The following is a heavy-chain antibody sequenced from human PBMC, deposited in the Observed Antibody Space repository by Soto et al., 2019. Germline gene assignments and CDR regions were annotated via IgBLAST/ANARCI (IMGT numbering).Heavy chain of an antibody. D-gene: IGHD3-10*01. Sequence: EVQLLESGGGLVQPGGSLRLSCAASGFTFNNYAMTWVRQAPGKGLEWVSAISGGGDTTSYADSVKGRFTVSSDGSKNTLYLQMSSLRAEDMTLYYCAKGRGGSGSLTPRVDFWGQGTLVTVSS. V-gene: IGHV3-23*01. CDR2: ISGGGDTT. J-gene: IGHJ4*02. CDR1: GFTFNNYA. CDR3: AKGRGGSGSLTPRVDF.